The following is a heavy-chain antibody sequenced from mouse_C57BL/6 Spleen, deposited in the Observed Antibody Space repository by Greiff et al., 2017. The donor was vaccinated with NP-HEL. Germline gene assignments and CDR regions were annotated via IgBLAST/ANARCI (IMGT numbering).Heavy chain of an antibody. J-gene: IGHJ3*01. CDR1: GYTFTSYW. CDR3: ASHLGGLPAWVAY. D-gene: IGHD2-4*01. CDR2: INPSNGGT. Sequence: QVQLQQPGTELVKPGASVKLSCKASGYTFTSYWMHWVKQRPGQGLEWIGNINPSNGGTNYNEKVKSKATLTVDKSSSTAYRQLSSLTSEDSSVYYCASHLGGLPAWVAYWGQGTLVTVS. V-gene: IGHV1-53*01.